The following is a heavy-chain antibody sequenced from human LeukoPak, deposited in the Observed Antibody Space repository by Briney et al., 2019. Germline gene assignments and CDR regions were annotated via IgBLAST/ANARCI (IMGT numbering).Heavy chain of an antibody. CDR3: AKNRHYGSSFDAFDI. CDR2: IGYDGGNK. Sequence: GGSLRLSCAASGFTVSSNYMSWVRQAPGKGLDWVTFIGYDGGNKYYTDSVKGRFTISRDNSRNTLYLQMDSLRAEDTAVYFCAKNRHYGSSFDAFDIWGQGTMVSVSS. V-gene: IGHV3-53*01. D-gene: IGHD3-10*01. J-gene: IGHJ3*02. CDR1: GFTVSSNY.